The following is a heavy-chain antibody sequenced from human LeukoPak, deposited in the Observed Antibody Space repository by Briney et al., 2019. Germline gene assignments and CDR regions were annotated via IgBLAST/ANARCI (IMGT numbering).Heavy chain of an antibody. D-gene: IGHD6-13*01. CDR2: IWYDGNNK. Sequence: PGGSLRLSCAASGFTFSSYGMHWVRQAPGKGLEWVAVIWYDGNNKYYADSVKGRFTISRDNSKNTLYLQMNSLRAEDTAVYYCARDRAAAGEYYFDYWGQRTLVTVSS. CDR3: ARDRAAAGEYYFDY. J-gene: IGHJ4*02. CDR1: GFTFSSYG. V-gene: IGHV3-33*01.